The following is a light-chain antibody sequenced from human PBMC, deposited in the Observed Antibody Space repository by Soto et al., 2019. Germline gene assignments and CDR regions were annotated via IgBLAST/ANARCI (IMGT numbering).Light chain of an antibody. Sequence: EIVLTQSPGTVSLSPGERATLSCRASQSVYNNYIAWYQQSPGQAPRVLIYGASTRATGTPDRFSGSGSGTDFTFTISRLEPEDSAVYYCQQYGNSLTFGGGTQVDSK. V-gene: IGKV3-20*01. CDR2: GAS. J-gene: IGKJ4*01. CDR3: QQYGNSLT. CDR1: QSVYNNY.